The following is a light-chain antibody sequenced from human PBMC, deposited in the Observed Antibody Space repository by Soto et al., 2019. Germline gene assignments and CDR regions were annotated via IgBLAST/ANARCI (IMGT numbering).Light chain of an antibody. Sequence: IQMTQNTSSLSASVGDRVTITCRGSQGIRNELGWYQQKTGKAPKVLIYAASSLQSGVPSRFSGSGSETDFTLTISSLQPEDSATYYCQQSYSTPTWTFGQGTKVDIK. CDR1: QGIRNE. CDR2: AAS. V-gene: IGKV1-39*01. CDR3: QQSYSTPTWT. J-gene: IGKJ1*01.